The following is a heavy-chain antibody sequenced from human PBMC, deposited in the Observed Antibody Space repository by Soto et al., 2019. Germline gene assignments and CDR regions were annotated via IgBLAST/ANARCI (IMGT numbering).Heavy chain of an antibody. CDR2: IYSGGST. J-gene: IGHJ4*02. CDR1: GFTVSSNY. V-gene: IGHV3-53*01. Sequence: QPGGSLRLSCAASGFTVSSNYMSWVRQAPGKGLEWVSVIYSGGSTYYADSVKGRFTISRDNSKSTVYLQMNSLRAEDTAVYYCAEDPGGGTYYIYYLDYWGQGTLVTVSS. D-gene: IGHD1-26*01. CDR3: AEDPGGGTYYIYYLDY.